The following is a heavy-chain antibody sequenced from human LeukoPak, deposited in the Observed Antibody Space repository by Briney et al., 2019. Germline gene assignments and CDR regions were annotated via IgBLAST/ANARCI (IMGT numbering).Heavy chain of an antibody. CDR2: IWYDGSNK. CDR3: ARDRSRSYYDFWSGYSPFDY. V-gene: IGHV3-33*01. J-gene: IGHJ4*02. D-gene: IGHD3-3*01. CDR1: GFTFSSYG. Sequence: GGSLRLSCAASGFTFSSYGMHWVRQAPGKGLEWVAVIWYDGSNKYYADSVKGRFTISRDNSKNTLYLQMNSLRAEDTAVYYCARDRSRSYYDFWSGYSPFDYWGQGTLVTVSS.